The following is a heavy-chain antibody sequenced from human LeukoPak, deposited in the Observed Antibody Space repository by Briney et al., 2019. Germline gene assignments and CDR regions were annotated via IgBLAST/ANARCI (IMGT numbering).Heavy chain of an antibody. CDR3: ARSLSGWYDD. V-gene: IGHV1-46*01. J-gene: IGHJ5*02. CDR2: INSSGGGT. Sequence: ASVKVSCKASGDTFTRYHMHWVRQAPGQGLEWMGIINSSGGGTPYAQKFQGRVTMTRDTYTRTVYMELSGLRSEDTAVYYCARSLSGWYDDWGQGTLVTVSS. CDR1: GDTFTRYH. D-gene: IGHD6-19*01.